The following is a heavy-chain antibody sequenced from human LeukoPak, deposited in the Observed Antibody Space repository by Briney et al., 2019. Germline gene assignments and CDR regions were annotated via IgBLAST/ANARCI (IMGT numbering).Heavy chain of an antibody. Sequence: SVKVSCKASGGTFSSYVISWVRQAPGQGLEWMGGIIPIFGTTNYAQKFQGRVTITADEFTSTVYMEVSSLRSEDTAVYYCAKVRRDCSSPSCSLDYWGQGTLVTVSS. CDR1: GGTFSSYV. CDR2: IIPIFGTT. V-gene: IGHV1-69*13. CDR3: AKVRRDCSSPSCSLDY. D-gene: IGHD2-2*01. J-gene: IGHJ4*02.